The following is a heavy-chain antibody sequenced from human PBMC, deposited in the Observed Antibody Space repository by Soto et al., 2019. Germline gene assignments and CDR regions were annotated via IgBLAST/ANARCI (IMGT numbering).Heavy chain of an antibody. D-gene: IGHD1-26*01. V-gene: IGHV3-53*02. CDR2: IYSGGST. J-gene: IGHJ4*02. CDR1: GFTVSSNY. CDR3: AKIYSGSYYWGNYFDY. Sequence: EVQLVETGGGLIQPGGSLRLSCAASGFTVSSNYMSWVRQAPGKGLEWVSVIYSGGSTYYADSVKGRFTISRDNSKNTLELQMNSLRAEDTAVYYCAKIYSGSYYWGNYFDYWGQGTLVTVSS.